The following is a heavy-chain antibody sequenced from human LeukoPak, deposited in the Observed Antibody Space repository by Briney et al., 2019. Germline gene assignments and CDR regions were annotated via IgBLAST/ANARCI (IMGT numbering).Heavy chain of an antibody. CDR2: ISAYNGNT. CDR1: GYTFTSYG. V-gene: IGHV1-18*01. CDR3: ARDLLHCSSTSCYTGYYYYMDV. D-gene: IGHD2-2*02. J-gene: IGHJ6*03. Sequence: ASVKVSCKASGYTFTSYGISWVRQAPGQGLEWMAWISAYNGNTNYAQKLQGRVTMTTGTSTSTAYMELRSLRSDDTAVYYCARDLLHCSSTSCYTGYYYYMDVWGKGTTVSVSS.